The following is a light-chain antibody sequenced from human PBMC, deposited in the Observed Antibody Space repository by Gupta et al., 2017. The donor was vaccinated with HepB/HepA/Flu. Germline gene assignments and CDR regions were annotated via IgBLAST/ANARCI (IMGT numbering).Light chain of an antibody. CDR1: SSNIGSNT. V-gene: IGLV1-44*01. J-gene: IGLJ2*01. Sequence: QSVLTQPPSASATPGQRVTISCSGSSSNIGSNTVNGYQQLPGTAPKLLIYSNNQRPSGVPDRFSDSKSGTPASLAISGLQSEDEADYYCTAWDDSLNGVVFGGGTKLTVL. CDR3: TAWDDSLNGVV. CDR2: SNN.